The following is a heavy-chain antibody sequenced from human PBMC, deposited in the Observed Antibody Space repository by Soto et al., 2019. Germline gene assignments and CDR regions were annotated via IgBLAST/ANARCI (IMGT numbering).Heavy chain of an antibody. Sequence: SETLSLTCSVSGVSISRSSYSWGWIRQPPGKGLEWIGTIYYSGSTHYNPSLEGRVAISADTPNNQLSLRLSSVTAADTAVYYCGRQPGHCGSTTCFGYYSVDVWGQGTTVT. V-gene: IGHV4-39*01. CDR1: GVSISRSSYS. D-gene: IGHD2-2*01. J-gene: IGHJ6*02. CDR2: IYYSGST. CDR3: GRQPGHCGSTTCFGYYSVDV.